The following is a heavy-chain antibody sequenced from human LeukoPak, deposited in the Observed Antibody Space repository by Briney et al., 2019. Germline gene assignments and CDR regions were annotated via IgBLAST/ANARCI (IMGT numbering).Heavy chain of an antibody. CDR2: ISSSGSTI. D-gene: IGHD2-15*01. CDR3: ARLPVVVVAATMGYYMDV. V-gene: IGHV3-48*03. J-gene: IGHJ6*03. CDR1: GFTFSSYE. Sequence: PGGSLRLSCAASGFTFSSYEMNWVRQAPGKGLEWVSYISSSGSTIYYADSVKGRFTISRDNAKNSLYLQMNSLRAEDTAVYYCARLPVVVVAATMGYYMDVWGKGTTVTISS.